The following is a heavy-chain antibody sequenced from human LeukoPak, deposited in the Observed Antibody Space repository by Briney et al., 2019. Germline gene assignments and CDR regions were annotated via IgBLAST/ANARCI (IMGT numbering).Heavy chain of an antibody. CDR2: IIHDGST. J-gene: IGHJ4*02. D-gene: IGHD3-3*01. V-gene: IGHV4-34*12. CDR1: GGSFNGYY. CDR3: ARGLASGYPPIPFDY. Sequence: SQTLSLTCAVFGGSFNGYYWTWIRQSPGKGLEWIGEIIHDGSTNYNPSLKSRVNISIDTSKIQFSLNLSSVTAADTAVYYCARGLASGYPPIPFDYWGQGTLVTVSS.